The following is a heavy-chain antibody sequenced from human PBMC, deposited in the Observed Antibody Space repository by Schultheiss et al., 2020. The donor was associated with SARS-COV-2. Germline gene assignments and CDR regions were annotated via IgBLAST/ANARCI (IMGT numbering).Heavy chain of an antibody. Sequence: ASVKVSCKASGGTFSSYAISWVRQAPGQGLEWMGWINPNSGGTNYAQKFQGRVTMTRDTSISTAYMELSRLRSDDTAVYYCARDSSQGAFDIWGQGTLVTVSS. CDR1: GGTFSSYA. CDR2: INPNSGGT. D-gene: IGHD6-13*01. J-gene: IGHJ4*02. V-gene: IGHV1-2*02. CDR3: ARDSSQGAFDI.